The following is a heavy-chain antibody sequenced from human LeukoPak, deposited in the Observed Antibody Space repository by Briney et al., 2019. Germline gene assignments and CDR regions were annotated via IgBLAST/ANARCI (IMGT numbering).Heavy chain of an antibody. CDR2: IYYSGST. V-gene: IGHV4-59*12. CDR1: GGSISSYY. CDR3: AGSSSSHPFDY. D-gene: IGHD2-2*01. Sequence: ETLSLTCTVSGGSISSYYWTWIRQPPGKGLEWIGYIYYSGSTNYNPSLKSRVTISVDRSKNQFSLKLSSVTAADTAVYYCAGSSSSHPFDYWGQGTLVTVSS. J-gene: IGHJ4*02.